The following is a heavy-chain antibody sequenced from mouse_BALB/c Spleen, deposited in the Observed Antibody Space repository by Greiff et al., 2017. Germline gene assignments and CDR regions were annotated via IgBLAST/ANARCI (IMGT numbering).Heavy chain of an antibody. V-gene: IGHV5-17*02. CDR1: GFTFSSFG. CDR3: ARVRNYRSYYAMDY. J-gene: IGHJ4*01. Sequence: EVNVVESGGGLVQPGGSRKLSCAASGFTFSSFGMHWVRQAPEKGLEWVAYISSGSSTIYYADTVKGRFTISRDNPKNTLFLQMTSLRSEDTAMYYCARVRNYRSYYAMDYWGQGTSVTVSS. D-gene: IGHD2-14*01. CDR2: ISSGSSTI.